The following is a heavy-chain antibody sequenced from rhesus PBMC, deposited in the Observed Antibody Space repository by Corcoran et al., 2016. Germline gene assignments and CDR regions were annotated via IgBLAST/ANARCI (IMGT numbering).Heavy chain of an antibody. CDR3: IAEVAGTSGSAFDY. J-gene: IGHJ4*01. CDR2: FGESGGIT. CDR1: GFTFSNYF. V-gene: IGHV3-100*01. D-gene: IGHD1-20*01. Sequence: EVQLVESGGGLVKPGGSLRLSCVVYGFTFSNYFMHGVRQAPGKGLGWVSFFGESGGITYYADSVKGRFTISRDNARNSLFLQMNSLTAEDTALYYCIAEVAGTSGSAFDYWGQGVLVTVPS.